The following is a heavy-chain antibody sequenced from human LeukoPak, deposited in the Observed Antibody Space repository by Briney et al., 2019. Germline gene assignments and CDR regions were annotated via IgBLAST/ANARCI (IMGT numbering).Heavy chain of an antibody. D-gene: IGHD6-19*01. CDR3: ARHVAVAGPIDY. CDR2: IYASGST. J-gene: IGHJ4*02. Sequence: PSETLSLTCTVSGGSISSYYWSWIRQPPGKGLEWIGYIYASGSTNYNPSLKSRVTISVDTSKNQFSLKLSSVTAAATAVYYCARHVAVAGPIDYWGQGTLVTVSS. V-gene: IGHV4-4*09. CDR1: GGSISSYY.